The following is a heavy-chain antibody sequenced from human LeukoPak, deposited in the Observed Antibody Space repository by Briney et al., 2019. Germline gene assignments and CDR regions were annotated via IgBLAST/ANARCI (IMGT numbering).Heavy chain of an antibody. Sequence: GGSLRLSCVASGFTFNNYWMSWVRQAPGKGLEWVANIGYVGGEKYYVDSVKGRFTISRDNTKNSLFLQMNSLRVDDMAVYYCARATYGMYYDILTGYYAGQNAFDIWGQGTMVTVSS. CDR1: GFTFNNYW. V-gene: IGHV3-7*01. CDR3: ARATYGMYYDILTGYYAGQNAFDI. J-gene: IGHJ3*02. D-gene: IGHD3-9*01. CDR2: IGYVGGEK.